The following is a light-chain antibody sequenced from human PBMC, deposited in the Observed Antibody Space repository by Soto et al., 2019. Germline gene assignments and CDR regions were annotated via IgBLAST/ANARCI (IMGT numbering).Light chain of an antibody. Sequence: QSALTQPPAASGSPGQSVTISCTGTSSDVGGYKYVSWYQQHPGKAPKLIIYEVSERPSGVPDRFSGSKSGNTASLTVSGLQAEDEAHYYCNSYAGTSNVFGTGTKLTVL. V-gene: IGLV2-8*01. CDR2: EVS. CDR1: SSDVGGYKY. CDR3: NSYAGTSNV. J-gene: IGLJ1*01.